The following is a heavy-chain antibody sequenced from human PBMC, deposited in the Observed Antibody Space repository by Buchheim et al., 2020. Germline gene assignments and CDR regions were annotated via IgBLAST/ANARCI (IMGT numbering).Heavy chain of an antibody. Sequence: VQLLESGGGVVQPGRSLRLSCAASGFTFSSYDMHWVRQAPGKGLEWVSVISYDGSNKYYADSVKGRFTISRDNSKNTLSLQMNSLRAEETAVYYWAKEDCSGGSCYLRYYYFDYWGQGTL. CDR3: AKEDCSGGSCYLRYYYFDY. CDR2: ISYDGSNK. J-gene: IGHJ4*02. D-gene: IGHD2-15*01. V-gene: IGHV3-30*18. CDR1: GFTFSSYD.